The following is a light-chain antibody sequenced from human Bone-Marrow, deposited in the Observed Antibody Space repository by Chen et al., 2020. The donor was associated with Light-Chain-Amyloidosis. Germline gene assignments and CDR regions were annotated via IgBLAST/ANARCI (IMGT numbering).Light chain of an antibody. V-gene: IGLV2-14*01. CDR1: SSDVGGDNH. Sequence: QSALTQPASVSGSPGQSITISCTGTSSDVGGDNHVSWDQQHPDKAPKLMIYEVTNRPSWVPDRFSGSKSDNPASLTISGLHTEDEADYFCSSYTIPNTLVFGSGTRVTVL. CDR3: SSYTIPNTLV. J-gene: IGLJ1*01. CDR2: EVT.